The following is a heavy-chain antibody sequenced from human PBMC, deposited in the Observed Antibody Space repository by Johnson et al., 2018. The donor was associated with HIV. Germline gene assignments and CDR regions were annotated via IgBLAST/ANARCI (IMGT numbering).Heavy chain of an antibody. CDR3: ARVQRSGWFHTDAFDL. J-gene: IGHJ3*01. Sequence: QVQLVESGGGVVQPGRSLRLSCVASGFSLGAYAFHWVRQAPGKGLAWVALISYDGTDKFYATSVTGRFPVSRDNSNNILFLQMSSLRSDDTAVYFCARVQRSGWFHTDAFDLWGQGTMVTVSS. V-gene: IGHV3-30*04. CDR2: ISYDGTDK. D-gene: IGHD6-19*01. CDR1: GFSLGAYA.